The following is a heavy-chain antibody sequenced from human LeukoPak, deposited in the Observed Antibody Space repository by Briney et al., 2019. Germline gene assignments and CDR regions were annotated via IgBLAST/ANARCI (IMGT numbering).Heavy chain of an antibody. CDR2: ISSSGSTI. V-gene: IGHV3-11*01. D-gene: IGHD6-19*01. Sequence: GGSLRLSCAASGFTFSDYYMSWIRQAPGKGLEWVSYISSSGSTIYYADSVKGRFTISRDNAKNSLYLQMNSLRAEDTAVYYCARAHGSGWYSSFYRHNPFDYWGQGTLVTVSS. J-gene: IGHJ4*02. CDR1: GFTFSDYY. CDR3: ARAHGSGWYSSFYRHNPFDY.